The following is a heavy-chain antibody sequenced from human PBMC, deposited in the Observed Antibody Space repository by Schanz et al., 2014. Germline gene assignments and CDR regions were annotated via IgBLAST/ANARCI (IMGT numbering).Heavy chain of an antibody. CDR3: AKVRYSSGWRGDYFDE. D-gene: IGHD6-25*01. CDR1: GFSVGNKY. Sequence: EVQLVESGGDLVQPGGSLRLSCAASGFSVGNKYMNWVRQAPGKGLEWVSAISGGGGTTYYTDSVKGRFTISRDNSKNTLYLQMNSLRAEDTAVYYCAKVRYSSGWRGDYFDEWGQGTLVTVAS. CDR2: ISGGGGTT. V-gene: IGHV3-23*04. J-gene: IGHJ4*02.